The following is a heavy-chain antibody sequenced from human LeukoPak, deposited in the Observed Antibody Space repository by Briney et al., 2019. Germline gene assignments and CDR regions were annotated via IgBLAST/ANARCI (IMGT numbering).Heavy chain of an antibody. CDR3: ATCSTSCYNGMDV. CDR1: GGSFSGYY. Sequence: SETLSLTCAVYGGSFSGYYWSWIRQPPGKGLEWIGEINHSGSTNYNPSLKSRVTISVDTSKNQFSLKLSSVTAADTAVYYCATCSTSCYNGMDVWGQGTTVTVSS. CDR2: INHSGST. V-gene: IGHV4-34*01. D-gene: IGHD2-2*02. J-gene: IGHJ6*02.